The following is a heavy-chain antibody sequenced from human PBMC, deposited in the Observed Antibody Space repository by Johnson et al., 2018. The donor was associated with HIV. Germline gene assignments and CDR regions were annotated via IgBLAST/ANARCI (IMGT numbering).Heavy chain of an antibody. J-gene: IGHJ3*02. CDR3: ARDKGSWFDDAFDI. CDR2: IFSDGNT. D-gene: IGHD6-13*01. V-gene: IGHV3-66*01. Sequence: VQLVESGGGLVQPGGSLRLSCAASGITVSSNYMSWVRQAPGKGLEWVSVIFSDGNTYNADSVKGRFTISRDNSKNTLYLQMNSLKVEDTAVYYCARDKGSWFDDAFDIWGQGTMVTVSS. CDR1: GITVSSNY.